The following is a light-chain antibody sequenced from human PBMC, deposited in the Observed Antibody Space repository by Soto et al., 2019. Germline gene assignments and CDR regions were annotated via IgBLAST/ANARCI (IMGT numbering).Light chain of an antibody. CDR3: QQYNGWPWT. CDR2: GAS. V-gene: IGKV3-15*01. Sequence: EIVLAQSPATLSVTPGERITLSCRATQTIGQKLAWYLQRPGQAPILLMYGASTRATDIPARFSGSVSGTEFTLTITGLQSEDFAVYYCQQYNGWPWTFGQGTKVEI. CDR1: QTIGQK. J-gene: IGKJ1*01.